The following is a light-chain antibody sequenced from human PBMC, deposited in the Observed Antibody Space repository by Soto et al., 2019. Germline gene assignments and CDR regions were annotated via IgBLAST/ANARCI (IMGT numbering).Light chain of an antibody. CDR3: SSYTSTMTLV. Sequence: QSALTQPASVSASPGQSITISCTGTSSDVGGYNYVSWYQQQPGKAPKLMIYDVSNRPSGVSNRFSGSKSGNTASLTISGLQAEDEADYYCSSYTSTMTLVFGGGTKLTVL. J-gene: IGLJ3*02. CDR2: DVS. V-gene: IGLV2-14*01. CDR1: SSDVGGYNY.